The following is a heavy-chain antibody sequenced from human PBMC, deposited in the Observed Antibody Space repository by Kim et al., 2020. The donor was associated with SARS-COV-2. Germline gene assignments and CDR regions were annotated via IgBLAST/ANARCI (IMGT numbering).Heavy chain of an antibody. D-gene: IGHD1-26*01. J-gene: IGHJ3*01. V-gene: IGHV3-7*05. CDR3: ARAKVGATTPDAFDV. CDR1: GFTFTTYW. CDR2: VKQDGAER. Sequence: GGSLRLSCAASGFTFTTYWMTWFRQAPGKGVEWVASVKQDGAERHYLDSVKGRFTIERDNARNSLSLQMNSLRAEDTAVYFCARAKVGATTPDAFDVWGRGTTVNV.